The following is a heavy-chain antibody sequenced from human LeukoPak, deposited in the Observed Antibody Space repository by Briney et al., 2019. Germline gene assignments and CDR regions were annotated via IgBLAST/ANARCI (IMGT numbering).Heavy chain of an antibody. J-gene: IGHJ3*02. D-gene: IGHD5-12*01. CDR1: GGSISSYY. CDR2: IYYSGST. CDR3: ARPAQGFGFNSGYDSDAFDI. Sequence: SETLSLTCTVSGGSISSYYWSWIRQPPGKGLEWIGYIYYSGSTNYNPSLKSRVTISVDTSKNQFSLKLSSVTAADTAVYYCARPAQGFGFNSGYDSDAFDIWGQGTMVTVSS. V-gene: IGHV4-59*08.